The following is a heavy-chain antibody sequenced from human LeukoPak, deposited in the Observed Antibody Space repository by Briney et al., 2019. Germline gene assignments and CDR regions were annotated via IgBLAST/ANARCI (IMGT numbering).Heavy chain of an antibody. V-gene: IGHV4-39*01. J-gene: IGHJ4*02. CDR3: ARGARYCSSTSCLNFDY. CDR2: IYYSGST. Sequence: SETLSLTCTVSGGSISSSSFYWGWIRQPPGKGLEWIGSIYYSGSTYYNPSLKSRVTISVDTSKSQFSLKLSSVTAADTAVYYCARGARYCSSTSCLNFDYWGQGTLVTVSS. CDR1: GGSISSSSFY. D-gene: IGHD2-2*01.